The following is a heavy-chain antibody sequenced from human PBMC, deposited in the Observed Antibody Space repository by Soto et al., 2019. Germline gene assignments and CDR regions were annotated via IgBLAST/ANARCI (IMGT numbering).Heavy chain of an antibody. CDR2: IIPIFGTA. D-gene: IGHD5-18*01. CDR3: AGKDVDTAMVSSDAFDI. V-gene: IGHV1-69*13. CDR1: GGTFSSYA. Sequence: SVKVSCKASGGTFSSYAISWVRQAPGQGLEWMGGIIPIFGTANYAQKFQGRVTITADESTSTAYMELSSLRSGDTAVYYCAGKDVDTAMVSSDAFDIWGQGTMVTVSS. J-gene: IGHJ3*02.